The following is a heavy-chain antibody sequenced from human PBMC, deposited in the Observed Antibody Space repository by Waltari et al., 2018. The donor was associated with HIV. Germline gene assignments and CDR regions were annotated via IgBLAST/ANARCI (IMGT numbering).Heavy chain of an antibody. J-gene: IGHJ4*02. CDR2: MITKANSDAT. D-gene: IGHD6-19*01. CDR1: GFSFSGST. V-gene: IGHV3-73*01. CDR3: TRLVAAVAGTGY. Sequence: VQLVESGGGLVPPGGSLILSCAASGFSFSGSTMHWVRQASGKGLEWVGRMITKANSDATAYAASVKGRFITPRNDSKNTAYLQMNNLKSEDAAVYYCTRLVAAVAGTGYCGQGTLVTVSS.